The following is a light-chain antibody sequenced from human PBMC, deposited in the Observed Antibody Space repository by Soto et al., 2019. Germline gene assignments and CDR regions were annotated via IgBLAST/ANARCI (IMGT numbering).Light chain of an antibody. J-gene: IGKJ4*01. V-gene: IGKV3-11*01. CDR3: QQRSNWPLT. CDR2: DAS. Sequence: EIVLTQSPATLSLSPGERATLSCRASQSVSSYLAWYQQKVGQAPRLLIYDASNRATGIPARFSGSGSGTDFTLTISSREPEDFAVYYCQQRSNWPLTFGGGTKVEIK. CDR1: QSVSSY.